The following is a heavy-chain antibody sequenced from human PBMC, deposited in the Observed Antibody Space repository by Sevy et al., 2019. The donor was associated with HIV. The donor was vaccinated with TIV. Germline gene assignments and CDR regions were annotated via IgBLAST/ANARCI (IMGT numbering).Heavy chain of an antibody. Sequence: SETLSLTCTVSGGSISSGDYYWSWIRQPPGKGLEWIGYMYDSGSTYYNPSLKSRVSISVDTSKNQFSLNVTSVTAADTAVYFCAGDPDSTYYYGSGSRGYWGQGTLVTVSS. CDR1: GGSISSGDYY. D-gene: IGHD3-10*01. V-gene: IGHV4-30-4*01. CDR3: AGDPDSTYYYGSGSRGY. J-gene: IGHJ4*02. CDR2: MYDSGST.